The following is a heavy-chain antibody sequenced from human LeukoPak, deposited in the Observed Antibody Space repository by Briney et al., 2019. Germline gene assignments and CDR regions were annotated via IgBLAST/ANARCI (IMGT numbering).Heavy chain of an antibody. V-gene: IGHV1-46*01. Sequence: ASVKVSCKASRYTFTSYYMHWVRQAPGQGLEWMGIINPSGGSTSYAQKFQGRVTMTRDTSTSTVYMELSSLRSEDTAVYYCARDRSSGWYQATYYFDYWGQGTLVTVSS. CDR2: INPSGGST. J-gene: IGHJ4*02. D-gene: IGHD6-19*01. CDR3: ARDRSSGWYQATYYFDY. CDR1: RYTFTSYY.